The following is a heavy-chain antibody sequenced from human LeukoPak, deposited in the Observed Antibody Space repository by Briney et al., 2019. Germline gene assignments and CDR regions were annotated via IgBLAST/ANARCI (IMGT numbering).Heavy chain of an antibody. V-gene: IGHV3-74*01. CDR3: AKYSNYLDAFDI. Sequence: GGSLRLSCAASGFTFSSYWMHWVRQAPGKGPVWVARTNRDGSSTAYADSVKGRFTISKDNAKNTLYLLMNSLRAEDTALYYCAKYSNYLDAFDIWGQGTMVTVSS. J-gene: IGHJ3*02. CDR1: GFTFSSYW. CDR2: TNRDGSST. D-gene: IGHD4-11*01.